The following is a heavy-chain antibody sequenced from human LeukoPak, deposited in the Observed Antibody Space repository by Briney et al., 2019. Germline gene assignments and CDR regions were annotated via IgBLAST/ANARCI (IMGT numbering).Heavy chain of an antibody. Sequence: ASVKVSCKASGYTFTSYDINWVRQATGQGLEWMGWMNPNSGNTGYAQKVQGRVTMTRNTSISTAYMELSSLRSEDTAVYYCARGRSYDFWSGPIPPYGMDVWGQGTTVTVSS. V-gene: IGHV1-8*01. CDR3: ARGRSYDFWSGPIPPYGMDV. D-gene: IGHD3-3*01. J-gene: IGHJ6*02. CDR1: GYTFTSYD. CDR2: MNPNSGNT.